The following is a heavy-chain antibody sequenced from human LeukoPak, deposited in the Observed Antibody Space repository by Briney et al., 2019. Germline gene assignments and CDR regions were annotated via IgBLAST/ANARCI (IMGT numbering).Heavy chain of an antibody. J-gene: IGHJ6*03. CDR1: GGSISSSSYY. V-gene: IGHV4-39*01. CDR2: IYYSGST. Sequence: SETLSLTCTVSGGSISSSSYYWGWIRQPPGKGLEWIGSIYYSGSTYYNPSLKSRVAISVDTSKNQFSLKLSSVTAADTAVYYCARHCGSSQTFYYYYYYMDVWGKGTTVTISS. CDR3: ARHCGSSQTFYYYYYYMDV. D-gene: IGHD6-13*01.